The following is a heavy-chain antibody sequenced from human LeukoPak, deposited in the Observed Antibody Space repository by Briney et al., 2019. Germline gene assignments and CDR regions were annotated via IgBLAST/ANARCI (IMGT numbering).Heavy chain of an antibody. V-gene: IGHV3-66*01. CDR1: GFTVSANY. CDR2: MYSNGDT. D-gene: IGHD1-14*01. CDR3: ARDLPDLTPV. J-gene: IGHJ4*02. Sequence: GGSLRLSCVASGFTVSANYMTWVRQAPGKGLEWVSLMYSNGDTYYAESVKGRFTLSRDNSKNTLYLQMNSLRVEDTAIYYCARDLPDLTPVWGQGTLVTVSS.